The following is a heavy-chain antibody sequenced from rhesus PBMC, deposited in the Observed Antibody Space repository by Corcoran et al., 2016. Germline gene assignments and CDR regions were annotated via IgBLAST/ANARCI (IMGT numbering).Heavy chain of an antibody. CDR1: GFIFSDYH. V-gene: IGHV3-116*02. J-gene: IGHJ4*01. Sequence: EVRLVESGGGLVQPGGSLRISCAASGFIFSDYHMSWVSQDPGKGPEWIGFLKNLATGGTAEYAASVKGRFTISRDDSNSIVSLQMNSLKTEDTAVYYCVRRFKNGWGFDYWGQGVLVTVSS. D-gene: IGHD3-34*01. CDR3: VRRFKNGWGFDY. CDR2: LKNLATGGTA.